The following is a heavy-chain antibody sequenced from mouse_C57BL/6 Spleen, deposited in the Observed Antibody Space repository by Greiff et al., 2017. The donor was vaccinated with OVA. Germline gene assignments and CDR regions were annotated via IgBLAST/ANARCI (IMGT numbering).Heavy chain of an antibody. CDR2: IRNKANGYTT. D-gene: IGHD5-2*01. V-gene: IGHV7-3*01. CDR1: GFTFTDYY. J-gene: IGHJ1*03. CDR3: ARWNNYWYFDV. Sequence: DVHLVESGGGLVQPGGSLSLSCAASGFTFTDYYMSWVRQPPGKALEWLGFIRNKANGYTTEYSASVKGRFTISRDNSQSILYLQMNALRAEDSATYYCARWNNYWYFDVWGTGTTVTVSS.